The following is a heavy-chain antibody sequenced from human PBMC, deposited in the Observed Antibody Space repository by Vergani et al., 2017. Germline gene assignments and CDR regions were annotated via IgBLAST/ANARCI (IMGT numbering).Heavy chain of an antibody. D-gene: IGHD2-21*02. J-gene: IGHJ3*02. Sequence: QVQLVQSGAEVKKPGASVKVSCKASGYTFTGYYMHWVRQAPGQGLEWMGWINPNSGGTNYAQKFQGRVTMTRDTSISTAYMELSRLRSDDTAVYYCARDGLEAYCGGDCHAGDAFDIWGQGTMVTVSS. CDR1: GYTFTGYY. CDR2: INPNSGGT. CDR3: ARDGLEAYCGGDCHAGDAFDI. V-gene: IGHV1-2*02.